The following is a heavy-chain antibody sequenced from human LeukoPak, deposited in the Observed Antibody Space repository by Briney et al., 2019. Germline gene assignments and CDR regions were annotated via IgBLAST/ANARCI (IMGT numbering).Heavy chain of an antibody. CDR1: GGSISSGSYY. J-gene: IGHJ4*02. V-gene: IGHV4-61*02. D-gene: IGHD3-22*01. Sequence: TLSLTCTVSGGSISSGSYYWSWIRQPAGKGLEWIGRIYTSGRLYGSGSTNYNPSLKSRVTISLDTSKNQFSLNLSSVTAADTAVYYCARQATVVERGFDYWGQGTLVTVSS. CDR2: IYTSGRLYGSGST. CDR3: ARQATVVERGFDY.